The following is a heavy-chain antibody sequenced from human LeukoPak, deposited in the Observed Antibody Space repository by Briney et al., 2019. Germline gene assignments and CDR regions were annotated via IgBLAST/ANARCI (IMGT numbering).Heavy chain of an antibody. J-gene: IGHJ5*02. CDR3: ARLEKKMVRGVITWFDP. CDR1: GGSISSYY. V-gene: IGHV4-59*08. Sequence: SETLSLTCTVSGGSISSYYWSWIRQPPGKGLEWIGYIYYSGSTNYNPSLKSRVTISVDTSKNQFSLKLSSVTAADTAVYYCARLEKKMVRGVITWFDPWGQGTLVTVSS. CDR2: IYYSGST. D-gene: IGHD3-10*01.